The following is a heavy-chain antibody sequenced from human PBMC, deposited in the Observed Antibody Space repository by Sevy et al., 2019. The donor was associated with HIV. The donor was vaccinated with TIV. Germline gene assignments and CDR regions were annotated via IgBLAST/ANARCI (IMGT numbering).Heavy chain of an antibody. D-gene: IGHD6-19*01. CDR1: GYTFTSYA. Sequence: GGSLILSCAASGYTFTSYAMSWVRQAPGKGLEWVSTIPMTEISTIFANSVKGRFTISGDNSKSTVHLQMNSLRAEDTALYYCARGWPINFWGQGTLVTVSS. CDR2: IPMTEIST. CDR3: ARGWPINF. V-gene: IGHV3-23*05. J-gene: IGHJ4*02.